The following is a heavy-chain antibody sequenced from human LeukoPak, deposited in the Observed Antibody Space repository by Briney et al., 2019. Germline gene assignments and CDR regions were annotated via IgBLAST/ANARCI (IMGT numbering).Heavy chain of an antibody. J-gene: IGHJ4*02. Sequence: GESPKISCKGSGYSSTSYWIGWVRQMPGKGLEWMGIIYPGDYATRYSLSFQGQVTISAEKSISTAYLQWSSLKASDTAMYYCARQGYCSDTSCPPDVDYWGQGTLVTVSS. CDR2: IYPGDYAT. CDR1: GYSSTSYW. V-gene: IGHV5-51*01. CDR3: ARQGYCSDTSCPPDVDY. D-gene: IGHD2-2*01.